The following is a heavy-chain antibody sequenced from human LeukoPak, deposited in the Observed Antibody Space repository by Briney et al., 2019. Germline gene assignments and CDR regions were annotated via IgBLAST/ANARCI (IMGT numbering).Heavy chain of an antibody. J-gene: IGHJ6*04. CDR3: AELGITMIGGV. V-gene: IGHV3-48*04. CDR2: ISSSGSTI. CDR1: PFIFSRYS. Sequence: GGSLRLSCAVSPFIFSRYSINWVRQAPGKGLEWVSYISSSGSTIYYADSVKGRFTISRDNAKNSLYLQMNSLRAEDTAVYYCAELGITMIGGVWGKGTTVTISS. D-gene: IGHD3-10*02.